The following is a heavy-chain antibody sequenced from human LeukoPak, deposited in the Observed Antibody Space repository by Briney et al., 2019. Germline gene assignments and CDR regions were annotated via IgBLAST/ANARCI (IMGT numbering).Heavy chain of an antibody. D-gene: IGHD3-3*01. CDR1: GGSFSGYY. V-gene: IGHV4-34*01. J-gene: IGHJ4*02. Sequence: SETLSLTCAVYGGSFSGYYWSRIRQPPGKGLEWIGEINHSGSTNYNPSLKSRVTISVDTSKNQFSLKLSSVTAADTAVYYCASQPITIFGVVMPDYWGQGTLVSVSS. CDR2: INHSGST. CDR3: ASQPITIFGVVMPDY.